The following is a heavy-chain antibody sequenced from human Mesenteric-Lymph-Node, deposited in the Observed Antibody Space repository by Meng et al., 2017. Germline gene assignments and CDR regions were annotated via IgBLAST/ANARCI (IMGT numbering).Heavy chain of an antibody. CDR1: GYSISSSNW. J-gene: IGHJ4*02. Sequence: VQLQESGPGLVKPSYTLSLTCAVSGYSISSSNWWGWIRQPPGKGLEWIGEMYHSGTTNYNPSLKSRVTISMGKSNNQLSLKLNSVTAADTAVYYCATQESRDGHNPYWGQGTLVTVSS. D-gene: IGHD5-24*01. V-gene: IGHV4-28*01. CDR3: ATQESRDGHNPY. CDR2: MYHSGTT.